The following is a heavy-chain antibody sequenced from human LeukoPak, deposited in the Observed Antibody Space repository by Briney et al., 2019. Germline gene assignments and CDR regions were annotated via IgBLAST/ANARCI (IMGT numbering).Heavy chain of an antibody. CDR3: ASRAVVVVAATAPPEYYYYGMDV. Sequence: NPGGSLRLSCVASGFTFSHYSMNWVRQAPGKGLEWVSSIRFTGSYIYYADSVKGRFTISRDNSKNTLYLQMNSLRAEDTAVYYCASRAVVVVAATAPPEYYYYGMDVWGQGTTVTVSS. D-gene: IGHD2-15*01. CDR2: IRFTGSYI. V-gene: IGHV3-21*04. J-gene: IGHJ6*02. CDR1: GFTFSHYS.